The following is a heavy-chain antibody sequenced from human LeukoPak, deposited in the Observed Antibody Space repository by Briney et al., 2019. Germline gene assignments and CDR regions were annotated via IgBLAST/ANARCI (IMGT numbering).Heavy chain of an antibody. CDR1: GGSISSGSYY. Sequence: SETLSLTCTVSGGSISSGSYYWSWIRQPAGKGLEWIGRIYSSGSTNYNPSLKSRVTISVDTSKNQFSLKLSSVTAADTAVYYCALHYLGKGWFDPWGQGTLVTVSS. CDR2: IYSSGST. V-gene: IGHV4-61*02. D-gene: IGHD1-26*01. J-gene: IGHJ5*02. CDR3: ALHYLGKGWFDP.